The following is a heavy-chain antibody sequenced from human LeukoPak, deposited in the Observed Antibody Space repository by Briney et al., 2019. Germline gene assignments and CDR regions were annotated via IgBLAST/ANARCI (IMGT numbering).Heavy chain of an antibody. V-gene: IGHV4-34*01. CDR2: INHSGST. D-gene: IGHD3-3*01. Sequence: SETLSLTCAVYGGSFSGYYWSWIRQPPGKGLEWIGEINHSGSTNYNPSLKSRVTISVDTSKNQFSLKLSSVTAADTAVYYCARGWRGFLEWLSNWFDPWGQGTLVTVSS. CDR1: GGSFSGYY. CDR3: ARGWRGFLEWLSNWFDP. J-gene: IGHJ5*02.